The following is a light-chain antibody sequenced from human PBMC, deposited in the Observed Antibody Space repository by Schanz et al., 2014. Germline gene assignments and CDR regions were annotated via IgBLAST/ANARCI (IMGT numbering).Light chain of an antibody. Sequence: ETVLTQSPVTLSLSPGERATLSCRASQSVSSYLAWYQQKPGQAPRLLIYGASTRATGIPARFSGRGSGTDFTLTISSLEPEDFAVYYCQQRNNWLTFGGGTKVEIK. V-gene: IGKV3-11*01. CDR3: QQRNNWLT. J-gene: IGKJ4*01. CDR2: GAS. CDR1: QSVSSY.